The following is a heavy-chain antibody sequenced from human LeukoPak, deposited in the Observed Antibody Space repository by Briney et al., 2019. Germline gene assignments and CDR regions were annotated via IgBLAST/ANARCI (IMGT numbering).Heavy chain of an antibody. V-gene: IGHV3-7*01. D-gene: IGHD3-22*01. J-gene: IGHJ4*02. CDR3: ARDFYDNSGYSHDY. CDR2: IKEDGSGR. Sequence: AGGSLTLSCAASGFNFNNYWMSWVRQAPGKGLEWLADIKEDGSGRYYVDSVKGRFTISRDNDKNSLYLQLNSLRAEDTAVYYCARDFYDNSGYSHDYWGQGTLVTVSS. CDR1: GFNFNNYW.